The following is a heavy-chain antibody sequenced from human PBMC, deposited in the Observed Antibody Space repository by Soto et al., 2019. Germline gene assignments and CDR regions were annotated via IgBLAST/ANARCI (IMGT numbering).Heavy chain of an antibody. D-gene: IGHD3-9*01. J-gene: IGHJ4*02. CDR1: GFTFSSYG. Sequence: PGGSLRLSCAASGFTFSSYGMHWVRQAPGKGLEWVAVIWYDGSNKYYADSVKGRFTISRDNSKNTLYLQMNSLRAEDTAVYYCAGTYYDILTGYRNSGMSYFDYWGQGTLVTVSS. V-gene: IGHV3-33*01. CDR2: IWYDGSNK. CDR3: AGTYYDILTGYRNSGMSYFDY.